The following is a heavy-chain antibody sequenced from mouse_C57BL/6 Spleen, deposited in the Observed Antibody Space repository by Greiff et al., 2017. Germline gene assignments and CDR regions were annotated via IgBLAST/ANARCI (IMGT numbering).Heavy chain of an antibody. D-gene: IGHD2-1*01. CDR1: GYTFTDYY. J-gene: IGHJ4*01. V-gene: IGHV1-26*01. CDR2: INPNNGGT. CDR3: ARRNYGNFFYAMDY. Sequence: VQLQQSGPELVKPGASVKISCKASGYTFTDYYMNWVKQSHGKSLEWIRDINPNNGGTSYNQKFKGKATLTVDKSSSTAYMELRSLTSEDSAVYYCARRNYGNFFYAMDYWGQGTSVTVSS.